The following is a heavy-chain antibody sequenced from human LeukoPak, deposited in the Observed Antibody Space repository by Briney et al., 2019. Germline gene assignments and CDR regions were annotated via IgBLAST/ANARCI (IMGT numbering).Heavy chain of an antibody. V-gene: IGHV3-11*06. J-gene: IGHJ3*02. CDR1: GFTFSDYY. Sequence: GGSLRLSCAASGFTFSDYYMSWIRQAPGKGLEWVSSISSSSSYIYYADSVKGRFTISRDNAKNSLYLQMNSLRAEDTAVYCCARDRDPQLAGGAFDIWGQGTMVTVSS. CDR2: ISSSSSYI. CDR3: ARDRDPQLAGGAFDI. D-gene: IGHD1-26*01.